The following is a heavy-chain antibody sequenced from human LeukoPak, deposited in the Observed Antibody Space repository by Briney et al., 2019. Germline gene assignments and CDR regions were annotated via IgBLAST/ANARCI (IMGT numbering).Heavy chain of an antibody. CDR1: GFSITELS. J-gene: IGHJ4*02. CDR2: FDPGSGEI. V-gene: IGHV1-24*01. D-gene: IGHD3-9*01. Sequence: ASVKVSCKVSGFSITELSTHWVRQAPGKGLEWMGGFDPGSGEIIYEQKFRDRVTMTEDTSTDTAYMELSSLRSEDTALYYCATGTHYDLLPFWGQGTLVTVSS. CDR3: ATGTHYDLLPF.